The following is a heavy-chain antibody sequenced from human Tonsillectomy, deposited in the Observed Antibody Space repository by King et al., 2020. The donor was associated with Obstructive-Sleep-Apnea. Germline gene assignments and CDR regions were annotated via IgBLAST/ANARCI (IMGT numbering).Heavy chain of an antibody. D-gene: IGHD6-13*01. Sequence: VQLVESGGGLVQPGGSLRLSCAASGFTFSSLAMSWVRQAPGKGLEWVSVISGSGDNTYYADSVKGRFTISRDNSKSTLWLQMPSLRAEDTAVYYCAKGPAQQLVPNYFDYWGQGTLVTVSS. CDR1: GFTFSSLA. J-gene: IGHJ4*02. CDR3: AKGPAQQLVPNYFDY. V-gene: IGHV3-23*04. CDR2: ISGSGDNT.